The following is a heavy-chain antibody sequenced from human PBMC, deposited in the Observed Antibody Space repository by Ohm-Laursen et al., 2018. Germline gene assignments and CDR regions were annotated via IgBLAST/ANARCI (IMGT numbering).Heavy chain of an antibody. V-gene: IGHV4-39*07. Sequence: PSETLSLTCTVSGGSISSSNYYWGWVRQPPGKGLEWIGSIYYSGSTYYNPSLKSRVTMSVDTSKNQFSLKLTSMTAADTAVYYCARVGGELLSYFDYWGQGTLVTVSS. D-gene: IGHD3-10*01. CDR2: IYYSGST. CDR1: GGSISSSNYY. J-gene: IGHJ4*02. CDR3: ARVGGELLSYFDY.